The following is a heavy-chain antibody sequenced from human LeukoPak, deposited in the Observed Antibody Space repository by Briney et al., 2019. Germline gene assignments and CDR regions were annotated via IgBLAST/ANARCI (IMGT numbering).Heavy chain of an antibody. D-gene: IGHD3-16*01. CDR3: ARDDALGDNALDI. CDR2: ILNDGSQE. J-gene: IGHJ3*02. CDR1: GFTFSSYG. V-gene: IGHV3-33*01. Sequence: GGSLRLSCAASGFTFSSYGMHWVRQAPGKGLEWVAVILNDGSQEKYADSVEGRFTISRDNSKNTLFLQMNSLRAEETAVYYCARDDALGDNALDIWGQGTMVTVSS.